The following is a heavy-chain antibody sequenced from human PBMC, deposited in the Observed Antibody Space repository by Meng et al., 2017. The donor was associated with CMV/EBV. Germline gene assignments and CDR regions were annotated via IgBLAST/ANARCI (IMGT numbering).Heavy chain of an antibody. CDR2: MNPNSGNT. CDR3: ARGPANYGSGSYSPYNWFDP. Sequence: TSYDSNWVRQATGQGLEWMGWMNPNSGNTGYAQKFQGRVTMTRNTSISTAYMELSSLRSEDTAVYYCARGPANYGSGSYSPYNWFDPWGQGTLVTVSS. D-gene: IGHD3-10*01. CDR1: TSYD. V-gene: IGHV1-8*01. J-gene: IGHJ5*02.